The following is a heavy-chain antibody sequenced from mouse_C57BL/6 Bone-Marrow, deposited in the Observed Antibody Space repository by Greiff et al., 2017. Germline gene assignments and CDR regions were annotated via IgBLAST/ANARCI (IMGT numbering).Heavy chain of an antibody. V-gene: IGHV5-9*01. Sequence: EVKVVESGGGLVKPGGSLKLSCAASGFTFSSYTMSWVRQTPVKRLEWVATISGGGGNTYYPDSVKGRFTISRDNAKNTLYLQISSLRSEDTALYYCARLSAMDYWGQGTSVTVSS. CDR1: GFTFSSYT. J-gene: IGHJ4*01. CDR2: ISGGGGNT. CDR3: ARLSAMDY.